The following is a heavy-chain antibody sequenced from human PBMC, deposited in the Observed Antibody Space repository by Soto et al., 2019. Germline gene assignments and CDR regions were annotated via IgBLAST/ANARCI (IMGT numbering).Heavy chain of an antibody. V-gene: IGHV4-30-2*01. J-gene: IGHJ4*02. CDR1: GGSISSGGFS. CDR2: IYLSGST. Sequence: QLQLQESGSGLVKPSQTLTLTCAVSGGSISSGGFSWSWIRQPPGKGREWIGYIYLSGSTYYSPSLKRRATISVDRSKNQFSLKLSSVIAADTAVYYCATYYYHNSGQYYFDYWGQGTLVTVSS. CDR3: ATYYYHNSGQYYFDY. D-gene: IGHD3-22*01.